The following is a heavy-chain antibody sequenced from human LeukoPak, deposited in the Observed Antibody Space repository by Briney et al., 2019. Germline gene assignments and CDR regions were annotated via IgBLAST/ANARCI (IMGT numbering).Heavy chain of an antibody. Sequence: GGSLRLSCAASGFTFSSYSMNWVRQAPGKGLEWVSSISSSSSYVYYADSVKGRFTISRDNAKNSLYLQMNSLRAEDTAVYYCARAWGLNYGDYEFDYWGQGTLVTVSS. D-gene: IGHD4-17*01. V-gene: IGHV3-21*01. CDR3: ARAWGLNYGDYEFDY. CDR1: GFTFSSYS. J-gene: IGHJ4*02. CDR2: ISSSSSYV.